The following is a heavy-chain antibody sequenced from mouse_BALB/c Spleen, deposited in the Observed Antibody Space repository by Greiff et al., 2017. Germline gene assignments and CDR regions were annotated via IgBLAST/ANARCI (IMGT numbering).Heavy chain of an antibody. V-gene: IGHV1-12*01. CDR2: IYPGNGDT. CDR3: ARWGYAMDY. J-gene: IGHJ4*01. Sequence: LQQPGAELVKPGASVKMSCKASGYTFTSYNMHWVKQTPGQGLEWIGAIYPGNGDTSYNQKFKGKATLTADKSSSTAYMQLSSLTSEDSAVYYCARWGYAMDYWGQGTSVTVAS. CDR1: GYTFTSYN.